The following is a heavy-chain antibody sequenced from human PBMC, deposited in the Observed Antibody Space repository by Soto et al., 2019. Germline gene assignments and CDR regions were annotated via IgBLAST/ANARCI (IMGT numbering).Heavy chain of an antibody. V-gene: IGHV3-7*01. J-gene: IGHJ3*02. Sequence: EVQLVESGGGLVQPGGSLRLSCAASGFTFSSYWMSWVRQAPGKGLEWVANIKQDGSEKYYVDSVKGRFTISRDNAKNSLYLQMNSLRAEDTAVYYCARDRYNWNDVDAFDIWVQGTMVTVSS. D-gene: IGHD1-1*01. CDR2: IKQDGSEK. CDR1: GFTFSSYW. CDR3: ARDRYNWNDVDAFDI.